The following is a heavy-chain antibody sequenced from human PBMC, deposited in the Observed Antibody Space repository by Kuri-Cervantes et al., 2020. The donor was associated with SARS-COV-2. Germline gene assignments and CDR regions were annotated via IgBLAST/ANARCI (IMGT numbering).Heavy chain of an antibody. J-gene: IGHJ5*02. CDR1: GCTFSSGDYY. CDR2: IYYSGST. D-gene: IGHD3-10*01. V-gene: IGHV4-30-4*08. Sequence: SETLTLTCTVSGCTFSSGDYYWSWILQPPGKGLEWIGYIYYSGSTYYNPSLKRRVTISVDTYKNQISLKLSSVTAADTAVYYRARELPTAGSYYYGSGANWFDPWGQGTLVTVSS. CDR3: ARELPTAGSYYYGSGANWFDP.